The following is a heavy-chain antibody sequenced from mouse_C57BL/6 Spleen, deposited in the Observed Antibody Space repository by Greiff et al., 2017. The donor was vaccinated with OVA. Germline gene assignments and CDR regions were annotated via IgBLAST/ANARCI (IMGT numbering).Heavy chain of an antibody. V-gene: IGHV1-15*01. D-gene: IGHD4-1*01. J-gene: IGHJ4*01. CDR2: IDPETGGT. CDR3: TTGTYAMDY. CDR1: GYTFTDYE. Sequence: QVQLQQSGAELVRPGASVTLSCKASGYTFTDYEMHWVKQTPVHGLEWIGAIDPETGGTAYNQKFKGKAILTADKSSSHAYMELRSLTSEDSAVYYCTTGTYAMDYWGQGTSVTVSS.